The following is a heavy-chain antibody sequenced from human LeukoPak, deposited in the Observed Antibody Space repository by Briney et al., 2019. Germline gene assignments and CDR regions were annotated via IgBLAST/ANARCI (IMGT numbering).Heavy chain of an antibody. J-gene: IGHJ4*02. Sequence: ASVKVSCKASGYTFTSYGISWVRQAPGQGLEWMGWISAYNGNTNYAQKLQGRVTMTTDTSTSTAYMELRSLRSDDTAVYYCARAKLWFGELFYVYFDYWGQGTLVTVSS. CDR2: ISAYNGNT. V-gene: IGHV1-18*01. D-gene: IGHD3-10*01. CDR1: GYTFTSYG. CDR3: ARAKLWFGELFYVYFDY.